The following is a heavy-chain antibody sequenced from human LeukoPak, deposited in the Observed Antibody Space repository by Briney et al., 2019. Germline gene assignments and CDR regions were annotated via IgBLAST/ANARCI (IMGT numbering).Heavy chain of an antibody. V-gene: IGHV3-23*01. CDR2: ISGSGGST. CDR1: GFTFSSYA. D-gene: IGHD3-3*01. Sequence: GGSLRLSCAASGFTFSSYAMSWVRQAPGKGLDWVSAISGSGGSTYYADSVKGRFTISRDNSKNTLYLQMNSLRAEDTAVYYCARIYDFWSGYWSDYWGQGTLVTVSS. CDR3: ARIYDFWSGYWSDY. J-gene: IGHJ4*02.